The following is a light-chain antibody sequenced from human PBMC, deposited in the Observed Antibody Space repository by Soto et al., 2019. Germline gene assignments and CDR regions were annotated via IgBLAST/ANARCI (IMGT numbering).Light chain of an antibody. V-gene: IGKV3-20*01. CDR1: QSVRSSY. CDR3: QQYGGSPPKLT. J-gene: IGKJ4*01. Sequence: EVVLTQSPGTLSLPPGERATLSCRASQSVRSSYLAWYQQKPGQAPRLLIYGASSRATGIPDRFSGSGSETDFTLTISRLEPEDSAVYYCQQYGGSPPKLTFGGGTMVEIK. CDR2: GAS.